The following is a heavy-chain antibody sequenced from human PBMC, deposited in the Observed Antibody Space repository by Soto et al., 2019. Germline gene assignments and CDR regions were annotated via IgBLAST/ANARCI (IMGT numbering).Heavy chain of an antibody. CDR2: IIPIFGTA. CDR3: ARDLAYCGGDCYSDDY. CDR1: GGTFSSYA. J-gene: IGHJ4*02. D-gene: IGHD2-21*02. Sequence: SVKVSCKASGGTFSSYAISWVRQARGQGLEWMGGIIPIFGTANYAQKFQGRVTITADKSTSTAYMELSSLRSEDTAVYYCARDLAYCGGDCYSDDYWGQGTLVTVSS. V-gene: IGHV1-69*06.